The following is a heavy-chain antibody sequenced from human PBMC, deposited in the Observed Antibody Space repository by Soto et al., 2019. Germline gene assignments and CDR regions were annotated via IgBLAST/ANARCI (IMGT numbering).Heavy chain of an antibody. D-gene: IGHD2-2*01. J-gene: IGHJ2*01. CDR3: AHFGWETGSVVLGRFWYCDL. Sequence: QITLKESGPTLVKPTQTLTLTCTFSGFSLSTSGVGVGWIRQPPGKALEWLALIYWDDDKRYSPSLKSRLTITKDTSKNQVVLTMTNMDPVDTATYYCAHFGWETGSVVLGRFWYCDLWGRGTLVTVSS. V-gene: IGHV2-5*02. CDR2: IYWDDDK. CDR1: GFSLSTSGVG.